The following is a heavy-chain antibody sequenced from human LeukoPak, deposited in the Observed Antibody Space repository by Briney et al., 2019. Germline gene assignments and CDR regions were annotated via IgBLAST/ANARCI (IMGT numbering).Heavy chain of an antibody. D-gene: IGHD4-11*01. V-gene: IGHV3-7*03. J-gene: IGHJ4*02. CDR3: AKGHDYSNYVRGGIDY. CDR2: IKQDGSEK. Sequence: PGGSLRLSCAASGFTFSSYWMSWVCQAPGKGLEWVANIKQDGSEKYYVDSVKGRFTISRDNAKNSVYLQMNSLRPEDTAVYYCAKGHDYSNYVRGGIDYWGQGTLVTVSS. CDR1: GFTFSSYW.